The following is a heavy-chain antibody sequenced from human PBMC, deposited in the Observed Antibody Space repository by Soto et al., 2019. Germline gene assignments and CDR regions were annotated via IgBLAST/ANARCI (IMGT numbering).Heavy chain of an antibody. CDR3: TGHERDVNNLPY. CDR2: IRTKPNSYAT. D-gene: IGHD1-1*01. Sequence: VGSLRLSCVASGLSFRGSAIHWVRQASGKGLEWVAHIRTKPNSYATTYAASVKGRFTISRDDSKNMAFLQMNSLKIEDTAVYYCTGHERDVNNLPYGGQGTLVTVSS. CDR1: GLSFRGSA. V-gene: IGHV3-73*01. J-gene: IGHJ4*02.